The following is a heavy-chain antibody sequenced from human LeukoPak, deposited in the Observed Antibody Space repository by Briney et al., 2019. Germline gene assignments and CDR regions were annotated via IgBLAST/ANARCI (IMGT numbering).Heavy chain of an antibody. J-gene: IGHJ4*02. D-gene: IGHD2-15*01. CDR1: GFTFSSYG. V-gene: IGHV3-30*02. CDR3: AKKKRYCSGGSCLYYFDY. CDR2: IRYDGSNK. Sequence: GGSLRLSCAASGFTFSSYGMHWVRQAPGKGLEWVAFIRYDGSNKYYADSVKGRFTISRDNSKNTLYLQMNSLRAEDTAVYYCAKKKRYCSGGSCLYYFDYWGQGTLVTVSS.